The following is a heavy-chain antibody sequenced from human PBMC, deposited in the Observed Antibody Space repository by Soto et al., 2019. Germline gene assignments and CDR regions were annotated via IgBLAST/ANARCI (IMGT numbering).Heavy chain of an antibody. J-gene: IGHJ6*02. D-gene: IGHD3-16*01. Sequence: PSETLSLTCTVSGGSIAHYYWSWIRRPPGRGLQWIGYVYHTGTTTYSPSLKSRVTISVDTSKNQVSLRLNSVTAVDTAVYYCARDGGQDTLLYYGMDVWGQGTAVTVYS. CDR2: VYHTGTT. V-gene: IGHV4-59*01. CDR1: GGSIAHYY. CDR3: ARDGGQDTLLYYGMDV.